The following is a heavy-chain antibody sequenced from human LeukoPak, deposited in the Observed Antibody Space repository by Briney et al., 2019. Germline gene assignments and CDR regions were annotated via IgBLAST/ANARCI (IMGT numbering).Heavy chain of an antibody. J-gene: IGHJ4*01. CDR3: GRGGQPGTVDY. CDR1: GFKFSVYW. V-gene: IGHV3-7*03. CDR2: INEDGSEK. Sequence: GGSLRLSCEASGFKFSVYWMSWVRLVPGKGLEWVANINEDGSEKYYVDSVKGRFTISRDNAKSSVCLQMNSPRVEDTAVYYCGRGGQPGTVDYWGHGALVTVSS. D-gene: IGHD1-14*01.